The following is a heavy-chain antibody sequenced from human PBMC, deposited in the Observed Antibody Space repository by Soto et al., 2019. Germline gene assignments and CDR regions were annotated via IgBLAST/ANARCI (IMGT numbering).Heavy chain of an antibody. Sequence: QVQLQESSRGLVKPSQTLSLTCTVSGVSISHGAYYWSWIRQLPGKGLEWIGYIYYSGDTQYNPSLKSRITVSIDTSKNQFSLKMNSVTAADTAMYFCARVDSASWLDYWGQGTLVTVSS. CDR2: IYYSGDT. V-gene: IGHV4-31*03. D-gene: IGHD6-13*01. CDR1: GVSISHGAYY. CDR3: ARVDSASWLDY. J-gene: IGHJ4*02.